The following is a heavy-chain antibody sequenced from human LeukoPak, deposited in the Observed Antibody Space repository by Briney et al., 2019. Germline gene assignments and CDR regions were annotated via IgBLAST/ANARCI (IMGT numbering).Heavy chain of an antibody. CDR3: AAGVPAARLYYYYYMDV. D-gene: IGHD2-2*01. CDR1: GYTFTSYA. Sequence: GASVKVSCKASGYTFTSYAISWVRQAPGQGLEWMGGIIPIFGTANYAQKFQGRVTITADESTSTAYMELSSLRSEDTAVYYCAAGVPAARLYYYYYMDVWGKGTTVTVSS. J-gene: IGHJ6*03. V-gene: IGHV1-69*13. CDR2: IIPIFGTA.